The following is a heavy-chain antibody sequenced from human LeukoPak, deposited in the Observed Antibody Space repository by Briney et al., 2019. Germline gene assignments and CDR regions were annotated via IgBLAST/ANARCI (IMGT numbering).Heavy chain of an antibody. J-gene: IGHJ4*02. CDR2: ISGSGGST. CDR3: AKDSRSTVAGTSTY. CDR1: GFTFSSYA. Sequence: GGSLRLSCAASGFTFSSYAMSWVRQAPGKGLEWVSAISGSGGSTYYADSVKGRFTISRDNSKNTLYLQMNSLRAEDTAVYHCAKDSRSTVAGTSTYWGQGSLVTVSS. D-gene: IGHD6-19*01. V-gene: IGHV3-23*01.